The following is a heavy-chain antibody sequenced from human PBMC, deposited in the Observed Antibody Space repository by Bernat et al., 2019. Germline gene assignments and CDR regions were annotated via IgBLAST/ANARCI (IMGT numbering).Heavy chain of an antibody. Sequence: EVQLVESGGGLVQPGGSLKLSCAASGFIFSDSGIHWVRQVPGRGLEWVGRIRSKVNSFATAVSSVVQGRVIISRDDSKKTAYLQMNRLKTEDTAVYYCWYFWVSCSNSGYWGQGTLVTVSS. CDR1: GFIFSDSG. CDR2: IRSKVNSFAT. J-gene: IGHJ4*02. CDR3: WYFWVSCSNSGY. D-gene: IGHD1-1*01. V-gene: IGHV3-73*02.